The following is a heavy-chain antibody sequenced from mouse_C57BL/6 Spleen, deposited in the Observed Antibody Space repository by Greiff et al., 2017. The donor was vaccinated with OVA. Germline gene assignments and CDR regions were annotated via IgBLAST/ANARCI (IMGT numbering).Heavy chain of an antibody. J-gene: IGHJ2*01. V-gene: IGHV2-5*01. Sequence: VQLQESGPGLVQPSQCLSITCTVSGFSLTSYGVHWVRQSPGKGLEWLGVIWSGGSTDYNEAFMSRLSITKDNSKSQVFYKMNSLQADDTAIYYCTKNGRQGDFDYWGQGTTLTVSS. CDR1: GFSLTSYG. D-gene: IGHD3-2*01. CDR2: IWSGGST. CDR3: TKNGRQGDFDY.